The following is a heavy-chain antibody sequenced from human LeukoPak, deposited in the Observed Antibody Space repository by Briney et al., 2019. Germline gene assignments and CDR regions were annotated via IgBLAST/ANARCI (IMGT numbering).Heavy chain of an antibody. CDR3: ARRPRSPYGSGFDF. CDR2: INHSGST. D-gene: IGHD3-10*01. V-gene: IGHV4-34*01. Sequence: ASETLSLTCAVYGGSFSGYYWSWIRQPPGKGLEWIGEINHSGSTNYNPSLKSRVTISLDTSENPFSLKLSSVTAADTAVYYCARRPRSPYGSGFDFWGQGIQVTVSS. CDR1: GGSFSGYY. J-gene: IGHJ4*02.